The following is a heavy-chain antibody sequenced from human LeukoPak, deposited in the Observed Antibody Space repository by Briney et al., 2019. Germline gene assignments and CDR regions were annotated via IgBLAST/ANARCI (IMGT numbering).Heavy chain of an antibody. V-gene: IGHV3-7*01. CDR3: ARAVGAVAGDYYYYYYMDV. CDR2: IKEDGSER. J-gene: IGHJ6*03. CDR1: GFTFSSYW. D-gene: IGHD6-19*01. Sequence: HPGGSLRLSCAASGFTFSSYWMSWVRQAPGKGLEWVANIKEDGSERYYVDSVKGRFTISRDNAKNSLYLQMNSLRAEDTAVYYYARAVGAVAGDYYYYYYMDVWGKGTTVTVSS.